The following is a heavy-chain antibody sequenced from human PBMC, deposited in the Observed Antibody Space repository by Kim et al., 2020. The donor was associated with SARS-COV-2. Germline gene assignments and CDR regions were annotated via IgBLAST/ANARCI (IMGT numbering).Heavy chain of an antibody. J-gene: IGHJ3*02. V-gene: IGHV3-53*01. D-gene: IGHD2-15*01. CDR3: AQCSGGSCYWGAFDI. Sequence: GGSLRLSCAASGFTVSSNYMSWVRQAPGKGLEWVSVIYSGGSTYYADSVKGRFTISRDNSKNTLYLQMNSLRAEDTAVYYCAQCSGGSCYWGAFDIWGQGTMVTVSS. CDR2: IYSGGST. CDR1: GFTVSSNY.